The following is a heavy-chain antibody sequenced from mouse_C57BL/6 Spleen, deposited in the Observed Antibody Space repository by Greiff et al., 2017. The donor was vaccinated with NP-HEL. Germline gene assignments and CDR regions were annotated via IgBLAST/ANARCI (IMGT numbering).Heavy chain of an antibody. CDR3: ARAGSELFDY. CDR1: GYTFTSYW. J-gene: IGHJ2*01. Sequence: VQLQQPGAELVMPGASVKLSCKASGYTFTSYWMHWVKQRPGQGLEWIGEIDPSDSYTNYNQKFKGKSTLTVDKSSSTAYMQLSSLTSEDSAVYYCARAGSELFDYWGQGTTLTVSS. D-gene: IGHD1-1*01. CDR2: IDPSDSYT. V-gene: IGHV1-69*01.